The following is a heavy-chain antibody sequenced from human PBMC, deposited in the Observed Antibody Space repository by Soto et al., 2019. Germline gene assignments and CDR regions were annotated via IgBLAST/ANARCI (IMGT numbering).Heavy chain of an antibody. J-gene: IGHJ4*02. V-gene: IGHV3-74*01. Sequence: GGSLRLSCAASGFTFSSYWMHWVRQAPGKGLVWVSRINSDGSSTSYADSVKGRFTISRDNAKNTLYLQMNSLRAEDTAVYYCARDLSGYDFDSSVYPDYWGQGTLVTVSS. CDR2: INSDGSST. CDR3: ARDLSGYDFDSSVYPDY. D-gene: IGHD3-22*01. CDR1: GFTFSSYW.